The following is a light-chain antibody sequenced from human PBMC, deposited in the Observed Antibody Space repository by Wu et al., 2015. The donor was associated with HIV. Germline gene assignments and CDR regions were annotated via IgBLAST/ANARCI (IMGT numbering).Light chain of an antibody. J-gene: IGKJ5*01. CDR3: QQQNNWPLT. CDR2: DAS. Sequence: EIVLTQSPATLSLSPGRRATLSCRASQSIDSDLGWYQQRPGQAPRLLIYDASNRATGIPDRFSGSGSATDFTLTISSLEPEDSAVYYCQQQNNWPLTFGQGTRLEIK. V-gene: IGKV3-11*01. CDR1: QSIDSD.